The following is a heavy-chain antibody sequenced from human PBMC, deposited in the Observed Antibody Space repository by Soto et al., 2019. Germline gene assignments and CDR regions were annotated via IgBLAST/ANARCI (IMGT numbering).Heavy chain of an antibody. D-gene: IGHD5-12*01. CDR1: GYSFYIYW. Sequence: GESLKISWKGSGYSFYIYWIGWVRQMHGKGLEWVGIIYPADSETRYSPSFQGQVTISVDKSINTAYLQWSSLKASDTAMYYCAGRPWLSGYYGYWRQGTLFTVSS. V-gene: IGHV5-51*01. J-gene: IGHJ4*02. CDR3: AGRPWLSGYYGY. CDR2: IYPADSET.